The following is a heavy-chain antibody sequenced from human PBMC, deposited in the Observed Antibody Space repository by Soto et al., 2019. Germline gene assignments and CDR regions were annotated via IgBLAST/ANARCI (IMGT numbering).Heavy chain of an antibody. CDR2: INHSGGT. CDR1: GGSFSGYY. V-gene: IGHV4-34*01. CDR3: ERITGRHLAY. D-gene: IGHD1-20*01. J-gene: IGHJ4*02. Sequence: SETLSLTCAVYGGSFSGYYWSWIRQPPVKGLEWIGEINHSGGTNYNPSLKSRVTISVDTSKNQFSLTLYSVTAADTAVYYCERITGRHLAYWGEGILVTVSS.